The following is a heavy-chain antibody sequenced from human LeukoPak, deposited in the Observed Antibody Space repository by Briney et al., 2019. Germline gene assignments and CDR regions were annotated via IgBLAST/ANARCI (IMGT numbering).Heavy chain of an antibody. D-gene: IGHD3-16*02. V-gene: IGHV1-8*01. CDR3: ATTFTFGGVIVKDY. J-gene: IGHJ4*02. CDR2: MNPNSGNT. Sequence: ASVKVSCKAPGYTFTSYDINWVRQAPGQGLEWMGWMNPNSGNTGYAQKFQGRVTMTRNTSISTAYMELSSLRSEDTAVYYCATTFTFGGVIVKDYWGQGTLVTVSS. CDR1: GYTFTSYD.